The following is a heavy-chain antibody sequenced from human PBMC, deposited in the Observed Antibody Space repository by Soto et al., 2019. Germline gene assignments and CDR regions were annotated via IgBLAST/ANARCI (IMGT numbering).Heavy chain of an antibody. CDR2: ISAYNGKT. J-gene: IGHJ4*02. CDR1: GYTFTSYG. D-gene: IGHD6-19*01. CDR3: ARDYPISSGWYRCDY. V-gene: IGHV1-18*01. Sequence: QVQLVQSGAEVKKPGASVKVSCKASGYTFTSYGISWVRQAPGQGLEWMGWISAYNGKTNYAQKLQGRVTMTTDTSTSTAYMELSSLRSDYTAVYYCARDYPISSGWYRCDYWGQGTLVTVSS.